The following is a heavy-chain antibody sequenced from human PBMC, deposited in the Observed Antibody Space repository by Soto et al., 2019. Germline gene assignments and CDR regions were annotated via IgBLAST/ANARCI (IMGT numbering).Heavy chain of an antibody. CDR2: IYYSGST. D-gene: IGHD3-22*01. CDR1: GGSISSYY. Sequence: SETLSLTCTVSGGSISSYYWSWIRQPPGKGLEWIGYIYYSGSTNYNPSLKSRVTMTRDTATSTVYMELSSLRSEDTAVYYCARDQSYDSSGFNWFDPWGQGTLVTVSS. CDR3: ARDQSYDSSGFNWFDP. J-gene: IGHJ5*02. V-gene: IGHV4-59*01.